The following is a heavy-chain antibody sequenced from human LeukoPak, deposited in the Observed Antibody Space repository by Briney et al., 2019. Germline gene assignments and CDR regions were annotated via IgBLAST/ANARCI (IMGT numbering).Heavy chain of an antibody. CDR1: GSSFSSYW. V-gene: IGHV3-30-3*01. J-gene: IGHJ4*02. D-gene: IGHD2-2*01. CDR2: ISFDDTNK. CDR3: ARDCSSATCYAAFDY. Sequence: GGSLSLSCAVSGSSFSSYWTGWVRQAPGKVMEWVASISFDDTNKGYSDSVKGRFTVSRDWTNKTMYLQMHGLRAEDSAVYYCARDCSSATCYAAFDYWGQGVPLTVSS.